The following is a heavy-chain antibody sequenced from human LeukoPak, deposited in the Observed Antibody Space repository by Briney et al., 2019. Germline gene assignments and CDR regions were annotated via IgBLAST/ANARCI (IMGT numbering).Heavy chain of an antibody. CDR3: ARAQRLSWLRPTHFDY. J-gene: IGHJ4*02. CDR1: GGSISSSSYY. V-gene: IGHV4-39*07. Sequence: SETLPLTCTVSGGSISSSSYYWGWIRQPPGKGLEWIGSIYYSGSTYYNPSLKSRVTISVDTSKNQFSLKLSSVTAADTAVYYCARAQRLSWLRPTHFDYWGQGTLVTVSS. D-gene: IGHD5-12*01. CDR2: IYYSGST.